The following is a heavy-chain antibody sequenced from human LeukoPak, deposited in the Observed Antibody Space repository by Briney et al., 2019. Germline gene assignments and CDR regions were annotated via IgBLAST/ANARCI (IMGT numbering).Heavy chain of an antibody. CDR3: AARSYSGSYYEAY. D-gene: IGHD1-26*01. V-gene: IGHV1-2*02. CDR1: GYTFTGYY. Sequence: ASVKVSCKASGYTFTGYYMHWVRQAPGQGLEWMGWINPNSGGTNYAQKFQGRVTMTRDTSTSTAYMELSRLRSDDTAVYYCAARSYSGSYYEAYWGQGTLVTVSS. J-gene: IGHJ4*02. CDR2: INPNSGGT.